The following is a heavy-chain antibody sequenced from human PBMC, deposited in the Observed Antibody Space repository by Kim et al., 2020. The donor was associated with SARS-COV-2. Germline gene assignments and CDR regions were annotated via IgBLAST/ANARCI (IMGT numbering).Heavy chain of an antibody. CDR1: GFTFSSYA. J-gene: IGHJ4*02. Sequence: GGSLRLSCAASGFTFSSYAMSWVRQAPGKGLEWVSAISGSGGSTYYADSVKGRFTISRDNSKNTLYLQMNSLRAEDTAVYYCAKDPPDSSSWYPTYYFDYWGQGTLVTVSS. CDR2: ISGSGGST. D-gene: IGHD6-13*01. CDR3: AKDPPDSSSWYPTYYFDY. V-gene: IGHV3-23*01.